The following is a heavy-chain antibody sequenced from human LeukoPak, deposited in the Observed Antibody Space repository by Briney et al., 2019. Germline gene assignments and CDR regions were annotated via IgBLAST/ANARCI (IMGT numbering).Heavy chain of an antibody. CDR1: DGSISSSY. V-gene: IGHV4-4*07. CDR2: IYMTGDT. J-gene: IGHJ5*02. CDR3: ARQEIGLRSFDP. Sequence: SETLSLTCTVSDGSISSSYWSWIRQPAGKGLEWIGRIYMTGDTNYNPSLKSRVTISVDTSKNQFSLNLSSVTAADTAVYYCARQEIGLRSFDPWGQGTLVTVSS. D-gene: IGHD3/OR15-3a*01.